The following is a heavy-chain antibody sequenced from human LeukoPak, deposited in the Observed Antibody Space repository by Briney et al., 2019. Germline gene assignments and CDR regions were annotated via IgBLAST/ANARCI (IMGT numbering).Heavy chain of an antibody. V-gene: IGHV3-21*01. D-gene: IGHD4-17*01. J-gene: IGHJ4*02. Sequence: GGSLRLSCAASGFTFSSYSMNWVRQAPGKGLEWVSSISSSSSYIYYADSVKGRFTISRDNAKNSLYLQMNSLRAEDTAVYYCARGLLPPPEEYYYGDYPSLGYWGQGTLVTVSS. CDR3: ARGLLPPPEEYYYGDYPSLGY. CDR2: ISSSSSYI. CDR1: GFTFSSYS.